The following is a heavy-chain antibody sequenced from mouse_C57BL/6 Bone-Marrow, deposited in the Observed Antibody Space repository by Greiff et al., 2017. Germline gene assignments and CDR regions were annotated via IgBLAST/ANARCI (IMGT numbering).Heavy chain of an antibody. J-gene: IGHJ3*01. CDR1: GYTFTSYW. D-gene: IGHD2-10*02. Sequence: QVQLQQPGAELVKPGASVKLSCKASGYTFTSYWMHWVKQRPGQGLEWIGMIHPNSGSTNYNEKFKSKATLTVDKSSSTAYMQLSSLTSEDSAVYYCARRWYGSSWFAYWGQGTLVTVSA. CDR2: IHPNSGST. CDR3: ARRWYGSSWFAY. V-gene: IGHV1-64*01.